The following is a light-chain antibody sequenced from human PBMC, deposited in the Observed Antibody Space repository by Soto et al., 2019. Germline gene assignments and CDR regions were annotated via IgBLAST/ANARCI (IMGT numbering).Light chain of an antibody. Sequence: EIVMTQSPATLSVSPGERVTLSCRASQSVSRFLAWYQQRPGQAPRLLIYDTSTRATGVPARFSCSGSGTEFSLTISSLQSDDFAVYYCQQYDNWPPCTFGQGTKLEVK. CDR2: DTS. J-gene: IGKJ2*02. CDR1: QSVSRF. CDR3: QQYDNWPPCT. V-gene: IGKV3-15*01.